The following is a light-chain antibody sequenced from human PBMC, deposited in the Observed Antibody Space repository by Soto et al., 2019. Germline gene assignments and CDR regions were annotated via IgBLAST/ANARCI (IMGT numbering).Light chain of an antibody. CDR1: QGISSY. J-gene: IGKJ1*01. CDR3: QQYYSYPRT. V-gene: IGKV1-8*01. CDR2: AAS. Sequence: AIRRTRSPSSLSASTGDRVTITFRASQGISSYLAWYQQKPGKAPKLLIYAASTLQSGVPSRFSGSGSGTDFTLTISCLQSEDFATYYCQQYYSYPRTFGQGTKVDIK.